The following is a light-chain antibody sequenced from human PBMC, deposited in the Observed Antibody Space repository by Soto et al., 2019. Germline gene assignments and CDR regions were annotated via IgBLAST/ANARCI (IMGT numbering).Light chain of an antibody. CDR1: SSNIGSNT. J-gene: IGLJ1*01. CDR2: SNN. Sequence: QSVLTQPPSASGTPGQRVTISCSGSSSNIGSNTVNWYQQLPGTAPKLLIYSNNQRPSGVPDRFSGSKSGTSASLAISGHQSEDEADYYCAAWDDSLNGLWVFGTGTKVTVL. CDR3: AAWDDSLNGLWV. V-gene: IGLV1-44*01.